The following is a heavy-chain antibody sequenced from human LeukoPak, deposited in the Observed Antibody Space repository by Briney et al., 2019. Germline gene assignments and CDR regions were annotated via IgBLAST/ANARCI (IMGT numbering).Heavy chain of an antibody. V-gene: IGHV3-21*01. CDR1: GFTFSSYS. CDR2: ISSSSSYI. J-gene: IGHJ4*02. CDR3: ARDGRYSSSWYTDY. D-gene: IGHD6-13*01. Sequence: PGGSLRLSCAASGFTFSSYSMNWVRQAPGKGLEWVSSISSSSSYIYYADSVKGRFTISRDNAKNSLYLQMNSLRAEDTAVYYCARDGRYSSSWYTDYWGQGTLVTVSS.